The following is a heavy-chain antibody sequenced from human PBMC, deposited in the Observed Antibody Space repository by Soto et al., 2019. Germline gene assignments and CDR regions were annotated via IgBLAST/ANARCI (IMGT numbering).Heavy chain of an antibody. CDR1: GYTFTSYY. J-gene: IGHJ4*02. CDR3: AGDTVVVPAATAGYY. V-gene: IGHV1-46*01. CDR2: INPSGGST. Sequence: QVQLVQSGAEVKKPGASVKVSCKASGYTFTSYYMHWVRQAPGQGLEWMGIINPSGGSTSYAQKFQGRVTMTRDTATSTVYMELSSLRSEDTAVYYCAGDTVVVPAATAGYYWGQGTLVTVSS. D-gene: IGHD2-2*01.